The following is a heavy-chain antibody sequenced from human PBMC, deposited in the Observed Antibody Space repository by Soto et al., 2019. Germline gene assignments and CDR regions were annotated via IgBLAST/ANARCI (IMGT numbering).Heavy chain of an antibody. CDR1: GYTFTDYG. J-gene: IGHJ4*02. CDR3: ARDPVPGSAPEY. CDR2: INTYNGNT. V-gene: IGHV1-18*01. Sequence: QVQLVQSGAEAKKPGASVKISCKASGYTFTDYGVSWVRQAPGRGLAWLGWINTYNGNTHYAQTFPEMVTSTSDTATATAYLEVRSLTPDDTALYDCARDPVPGSAPEYWGQGTRVTVSS. D-gene: IGHD1-26*01.